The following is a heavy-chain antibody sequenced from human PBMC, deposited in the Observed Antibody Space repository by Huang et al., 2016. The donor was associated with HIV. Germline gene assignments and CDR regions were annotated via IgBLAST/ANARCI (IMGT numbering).Heavy chain of an antibody. D-gene: IGHD3-3*01. CDR3: AREISRFLEWLLREVELRYYYGMHV. V-gene: IGHV3-21*01. CDR2: ISSSSSYI. Sequence: EVQLVESGGGLVKPGGSLRLSCAASGFTFSSYSMNWVRQAPGKGLEWVSSISSSSSYIYYGNSVKGRFTISRDKANNSLYLQMNSLRAEDTAVYYWAREISRFLEWLLREVELRYYYGMHVWGQGTTVTVSS. J-gene: IGHJ6*02. CDR1: GFTFSSYS.